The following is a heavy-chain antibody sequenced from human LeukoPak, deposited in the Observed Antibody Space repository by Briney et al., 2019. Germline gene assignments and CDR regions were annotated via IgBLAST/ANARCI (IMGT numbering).Heavy chain of an antibody. CDR1: GFTFNTFA. Sequence: QSGGSLRLSCAASGFTFNTFAMSWVRQAPGKGLEWVSTISAGGDNTYYADSEMGRFTISRDNSKNTLYLQMNSLRVEDTAIYYCVRGIVARLSDYWGQGTLVTVSS. J-gene: IGHJ4*02. CDR2: ISAGGDNT. V-gene: IGHV3-23*01. CDR3: VRGIVARLSDY. D-gene: IGHD6-6*01.